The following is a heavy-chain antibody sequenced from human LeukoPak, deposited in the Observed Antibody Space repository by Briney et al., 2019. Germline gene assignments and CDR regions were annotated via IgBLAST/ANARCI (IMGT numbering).Heavy chain of an antibody. V-gene: IGHV4-34*01. CDR3: ARGPDYSNYEYYFDY. CDR1: GGSFSGYY. D-gene: IGHD4-11*01. Sequence: SETLSLTCAVYGGSFSGYYWCWIRQPPGKGLEWIGEINHSGSTNYNPSLKSRVTISVDTSKNQFSLKLSSVTAADTAVYYCARGPDYSNYEYYFDYWGQGTLVIVSS. CDR2: INHSGST. J-gene: IGHJ4*02.